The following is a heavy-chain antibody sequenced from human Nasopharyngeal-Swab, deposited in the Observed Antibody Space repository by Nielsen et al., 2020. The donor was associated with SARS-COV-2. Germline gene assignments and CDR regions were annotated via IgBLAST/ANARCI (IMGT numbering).Heavy chain of an antibody. CDR2: VQPGDSSL. D-gene: IGHD2-21*02. J-gene: IGHJ4*02. CDR3: ARRGDCNGHPCYSDY. V-gene: IGHV5-51*01. CDR1: CYSFTNYW. Sequence: KVTCKASCYSFTNYWIGWVRQLPCRGLEWMGLVQPGDSSLRYIPSFQGQVTISVDKSLSTTYLQWSNLKASDAATYYCARRGDCNGHPCYSDYWGQGTLVTVSS.